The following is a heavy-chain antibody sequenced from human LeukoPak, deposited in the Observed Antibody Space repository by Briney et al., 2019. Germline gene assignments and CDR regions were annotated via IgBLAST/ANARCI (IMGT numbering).Heavy chain of an antibody. D-gene: IGHD2-15*01. J-gene: IGHJ4*02. CDR1: GYTFTGYY. CDR3: AKPTRWVVAADYFDY. CDR2: INPNSGGT. Sequence: ASVKVSCKASGYTFTGYYMHWVRQAPGQGLEWMGWINPNSGGTNYAQKFQGRVTMTRDTSISTAYMELSRLRSDDTAVYYCAKPTRWVVAADYFDYWGQGTLVTVSS. V-gene: IGHV1-2*02.